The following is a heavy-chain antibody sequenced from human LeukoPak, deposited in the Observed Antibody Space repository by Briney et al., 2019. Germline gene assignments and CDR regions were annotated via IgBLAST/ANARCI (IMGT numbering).Heavy chain of an antibody. CDR3: AKRAYYYDSSGSPTNWFDP. CDR1: GFTFSSYG. Sequence: GRSLRLSCAASGFTFSSYGMHWVRQAPGKGLEWVSAISGSGGSTYYADSVKGRFTISRDNSKNTLYLQMNSLRAEDTAVYYCAKRAYYYDSSGSPTNWFDPWGQGTLVTVSS. CDR2: ISGSGGST. D-gene: IGHD3-22*01. V-gene: IGHV3-23*01. J-gene: IGHJ5*02.